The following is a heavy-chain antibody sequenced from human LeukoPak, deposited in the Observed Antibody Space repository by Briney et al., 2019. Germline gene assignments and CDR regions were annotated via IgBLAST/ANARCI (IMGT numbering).Heavy chain of an antibody. V-gene: IGHV4-39*07. D-gene: IGHD3-3*01. Sequence: SETLSLTCTVSGGSISSSSYYWAWIRQPPGKGLEWIGSIYHSGSTYYNPSLKSRVTISVDTSKNQFSLKLSSVTAADTAVYYCASRMYYDFWSGYFFRAPLDDDYWGQGTLVTVSS. J-gene: IGHJ4*02. CDR1: GGSISSSSYY. CDR2: IYHSGST. CDR3: ASRMYYDFWSGYFFRAPLDDDY.